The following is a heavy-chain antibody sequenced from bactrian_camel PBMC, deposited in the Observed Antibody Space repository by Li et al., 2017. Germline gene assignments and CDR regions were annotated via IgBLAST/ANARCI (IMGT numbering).Heavy chain of an antibody. CDR3: ASGSGPTY. CDR1: GFTFSSVD. D-gene: IGHD3*01. J-gene: IGHJ4*01. V-gene: IGHV3S40*01. CDR2: IGAST. Sequence: VQLVESGGGLVQPGGSLRLSCAASGFTFSSVDMNWVRQAPGKGLEWVSSIGASTYYGYGDSVKGRFTISRDNAKNTLTLLMNSLKTEDTAVYYCASGSGPTYWGQGTQVTVS.